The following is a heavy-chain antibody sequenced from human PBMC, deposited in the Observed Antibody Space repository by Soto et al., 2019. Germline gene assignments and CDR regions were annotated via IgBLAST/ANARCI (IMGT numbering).Heavy chain of an antibody. J-gene: IGHJ6*02. CDR1: GGSVSSGGFY. D-gene: IGHD5-18*01. V-gene: IGHV4-31*03. CDR3: ARNGYTYGMDV. CDR2: IYHIGIT. Sequence: TLSLTCTVSGGSVSSGGFYWSWVRQHPGKGLEWIGYIYHIGITYYNPSLKSRLTISVDTSTNQFSLELSSVTAADTAVYYCARNGYTYGMDVWGQGTTVTVSS.